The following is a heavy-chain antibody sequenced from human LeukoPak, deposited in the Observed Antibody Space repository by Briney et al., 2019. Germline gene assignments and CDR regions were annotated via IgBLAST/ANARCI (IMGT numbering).Heavy chain of an antibody. CDR3: ATSFGELPYYVYY. J-gene: IGHJ4*02. V-gene: IGHV4-34*01. CDR2: INHSGST. Sequence: SETLSLTCAVYGGSFSDYFWNWIRQPPGRGLEWIGEINHSGSTNYNPSLKSRVTMSVDTSKNQFSLNLSSVTAADTAVYYCATSFGELPYYVYYWGQGALVTVSS. CDR1: GGSFSDYF. D-gene: IGHD1-7*01.